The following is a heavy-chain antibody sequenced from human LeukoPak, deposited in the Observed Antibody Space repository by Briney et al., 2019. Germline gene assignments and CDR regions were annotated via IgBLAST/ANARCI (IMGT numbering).Heavy chain of an antibody. CDR1: GLTVSSNC. CDR3: AKGGSSWSEIDY. D-gene: IGHD6-13*01. J-gene: IGHJ4*02. Sequence: GGSLRLSCAASGLTVSSNCMSWVRQAPGKGLEWVSFIYSGGNTYYADSVKGRFTISRDNSKNTVHLQMNSLRAEDTAMYYCAKGGSSWSEIDYWGQGSLVTVSS. V-gene: IGHV3-53*01. CDR2: IYSGGNT.